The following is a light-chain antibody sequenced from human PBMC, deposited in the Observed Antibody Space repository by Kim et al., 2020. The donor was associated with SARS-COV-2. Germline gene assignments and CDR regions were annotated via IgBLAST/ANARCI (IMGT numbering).Light chain of an antibody. CDR3: QQYDNLPLT. CDR2: DAS. Sequence: DIQMTQSPSSLSASVGDRVTITCQASQDISNYLNWYQQKPGKAPKLLIYDASNLEKGVPSRFSGSGSGTDFTFTISSLQPEDIATYYCQQYDNLPLTFGGGTKLEIK. J-gene: IGKJ4*01. V-gene: IGKV1-33*01. CDR1: QDISNY.